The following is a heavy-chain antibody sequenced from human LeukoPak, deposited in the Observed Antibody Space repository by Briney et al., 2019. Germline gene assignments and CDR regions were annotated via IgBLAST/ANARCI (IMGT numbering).Heavy chain of an antibody. CDR2: ISYDGSNK. Sequence: PGGSLRLSCAASGFTFSSYAMHWVRQAPGKGLEWVAVISYDGSNKYYADSVKGRFTISRDNSKNTLYLQMNSLRAEDTAVYYCARDGGLWFVEQYYFDYWGQGTLVTVSS. J-gene: IGHJ4*02. CDR1: GFTFSSYA. D-gene: IGHD3-10*01. V-gene: IGHV3-30-3*01. CDR3: ARDGGLWFVEQYYFDY.